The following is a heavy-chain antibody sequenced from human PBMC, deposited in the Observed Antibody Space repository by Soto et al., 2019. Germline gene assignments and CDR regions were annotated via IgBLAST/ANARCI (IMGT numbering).Heavy chain of an antibody. CDR3: ARDITVMYGPGSLIWFDP. CDR2: INPSSGST. V-gene: IGHV1-46*01. Sequence: RASVKVSCKTSGYTFTSYYIHWVRQAPGQGLEWMGIINPSSGSTSYAQRFQGRVTMTRDTSTSTAYLDLSSLRSEDTALYYCARDITVMYGPGSLIWFDPWGQGTLVPVSS. J-gene: IGHJ5*02. CDR1: GYTFTSYY. D-gene: IGHD3-10*01.